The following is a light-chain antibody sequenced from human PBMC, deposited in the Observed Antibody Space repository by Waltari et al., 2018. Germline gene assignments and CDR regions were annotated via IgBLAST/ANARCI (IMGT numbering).Light chain of an antibody. CDR3: ISYTSSSTWV. V-gene: IGLV2-14*03. Sequence: QSALTQPASVSGSPGQSITISCTGTSSDVGGYNYVSWYQQHPGKAPKLIIYDGSNRPSGVSNRFSGSRSGNTASLTSSGLQTEDEADYYCISYTSSSTWVFGGGTKLTVL. CDR2: DGS. J-gene: IGLJ3*02. CDR1: SSDVGGYNY.